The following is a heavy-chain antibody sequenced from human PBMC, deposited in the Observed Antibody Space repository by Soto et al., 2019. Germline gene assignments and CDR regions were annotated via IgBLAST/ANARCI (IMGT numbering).Heavy chain of an antibody. CDR1: GGTFSSYA. D-gene: IGHD3-22*01. CDR2: IIPIFGTA. CDR3: ARDKGTYYYDSSGYGTCDY. V-gene: IGHV1-69*01. J-gene: IGHJ4*02. Sequence: QVQLVQSGAEVKKPGSSVKVSCNASGGTFSSYAISWVRQAPGQGLEWMGGIIPIFGTANYAQKFQGRVTITADESTSTAYMELSSLRSEDTAVYYCARDKGTYYYDSSGYGTCDYWGQGTLVTVSS.